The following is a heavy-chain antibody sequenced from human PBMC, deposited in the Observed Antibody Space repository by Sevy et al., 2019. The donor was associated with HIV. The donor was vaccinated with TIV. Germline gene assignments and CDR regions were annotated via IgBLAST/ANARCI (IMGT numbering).Heavy chain of an antibody. CDR1: GFTFSSYA. CDR3: ARNEDGAMDV. J-gene: IGHJ6*02. D-gene: IGHD2-15*01. V-gene: IGHV3-30*04. CDR2: ISYDGSNK. Sequence: GGSLRLSCAASGFTFSSYAMHWVRQAPGKGLEWAAVISYDGSNKYYEDSVKGRFTISRDNSKNTLYLQMNSLRAEDTAVYYCARNEDGAMDVWGQGTTVTVSS.